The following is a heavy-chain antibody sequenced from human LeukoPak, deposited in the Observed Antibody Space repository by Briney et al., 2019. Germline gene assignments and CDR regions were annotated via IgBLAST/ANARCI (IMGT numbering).Heavy chain of an antibody. J-gene: IGHJ4*02. V-gene: IGHV3-53*01. Sequence: GGSLRLSCAASGFTVSSNYMSWVRQAPGRGLEWVSAIYSGGSTYYADSVKGRFTISRDNSKNTLYLQMNSLRAEDTAVYYCASRSDPSRIDYWGQGTLVTVSS. CDR3: ASRSDPSRIDY. D-gene: IGHD6-13*01. CDR1: GFTVSSNY. CDR2: IYSGGST.